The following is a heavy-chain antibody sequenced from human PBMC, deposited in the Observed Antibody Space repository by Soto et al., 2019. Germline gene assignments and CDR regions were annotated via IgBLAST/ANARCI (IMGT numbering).Heavy chain of an antibody. J-gene: IGHJ4*02. D-gene: IGHD2-15*01. CDR1: GFTFSSYA. V-gene: IGHV3-23*01. CDR3: VRREYCSGGSCYYFDY. CDR2: ISGSGGST. Sequence: GGSLRLSCAASGFTFSSYAMSWVRQAPGKGLEWVSAISGSGGSTYYADSVKGRFTISRDNSKNTLYLQMNSLRAEDTAVYYCVRREYCSGGSCYYFDYWGQGTLVTVSS.